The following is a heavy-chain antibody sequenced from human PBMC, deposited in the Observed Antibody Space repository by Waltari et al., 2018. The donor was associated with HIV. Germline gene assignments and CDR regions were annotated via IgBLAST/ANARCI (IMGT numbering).Heavy chain of an antibody. CDR3: ARTLYYDFWSGYYREGYYYGMDV. CDR2: IDWDDDK. D-gene: IGHD3-3*01. V-gene: IGHV2-70*15. J-gene: IGHJ6*02. CDR1: GFSLSTSGMC. Sequence: QVTLRESGPALVKPTQTLTLTCTFSGFSLSTSGMCVSWIRQPPGKALEWLARIDWDDDKYYSTSLKTRLTISKDTSKNQVVLTMTNMDPVDTATYYCARTLYYDFWSGYYREGYYYGMDVWGQGTTVTVSS.